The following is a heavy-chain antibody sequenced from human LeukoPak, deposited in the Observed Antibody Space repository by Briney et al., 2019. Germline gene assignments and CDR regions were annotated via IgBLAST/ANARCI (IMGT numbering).Heavy chain of an antibody. CDR3: AANSADYNTLGSSYKV. V-gene: IGHV4-39*01. Sequence: SETLSLTCTVSSASITSSPYFWGWIRQSPGKGLEWIGSISYSGTTYYNPSLKSRLTISVDTSKNQFSLKLNSLTAADTAVFYCAANSADYNTLGSSYKVWGQGTLVTVSS. J-gene: IGHJ4*02. D-gene: IGHD3-10*01. CDR1: SASITSSPYF. CDR2: ISYSGTT.